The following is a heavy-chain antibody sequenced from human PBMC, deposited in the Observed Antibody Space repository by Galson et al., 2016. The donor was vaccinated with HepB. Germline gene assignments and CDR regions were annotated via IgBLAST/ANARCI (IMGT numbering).Heavy chain of an antibody. J-gene: IGHJ6*02. CDR2: IKSKTHGGTA. Sequence: SLRLSCAASGFTFSNAWMHWVRQAPGKGLEWVGRIKSKTHGGTADYVAPVKGRFTISRDDLKNILYLQMNSLRTEDTAVYYCRGVYYYDSGVYREDHYYGMDVWGQGTTVTVSS. V-gene: IGHV3-15*07. CDR3: RGVYYYDSGVYREDHYYGMDV. D-gene: IGHD3-22*01. CDR1: GFTFSNAW.